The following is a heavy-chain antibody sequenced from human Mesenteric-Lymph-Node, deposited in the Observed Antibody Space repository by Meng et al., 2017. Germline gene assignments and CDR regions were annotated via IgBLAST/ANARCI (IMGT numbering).Heavy chain of an antibody. CDR2: ISYDGSYK. V-gene: IGHV3-30*04. D-gene: IGHD2-2*01. CDR1: GFTFSSYA. Sequence: GESLKISCAASGFTFSSYAMHWVRQAPGKGLEWVAVISYDGSYKYYADSVKGRFTISRDNSKNTLSLQMNSLRAEDTAVYYCARALDVVPAAMRAYYYYYYGMDVWGQGTTVTVSS. CDR3: ARALDVVPAAMRAYYYYYYGMDV. J-gene: IGHJ6*02.